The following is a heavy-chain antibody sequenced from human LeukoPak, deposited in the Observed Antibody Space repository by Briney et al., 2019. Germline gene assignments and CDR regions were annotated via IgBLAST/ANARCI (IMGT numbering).Heavy chain of an antibody. D-gene: IGHD6-13*01. CDR3: ARRRYSNYIDY. CDR1: GGSISSSSYY. J-gene: IGHJ4*02. Sequence: SETLSLTCTVSGGSISSSSYYWGWIRQPPGKGLEWIGSIYYSGSTYYNPSLKSRVTISVDTSKNQFSLKLSSVTAADTAVYYCARRRYSNYIDYWGQGTLVTVSP. V-gene: IGHV4-39*01. CDR2: IYYSGST.